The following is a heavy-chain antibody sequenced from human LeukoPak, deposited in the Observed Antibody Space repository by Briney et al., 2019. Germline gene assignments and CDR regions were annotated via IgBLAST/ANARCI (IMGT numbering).Heavy chain of an antibody. CDR2: ISSSSSYI. V-gene: IGHV3-21*01. D-gene: IGHD1-20*01. J-gene: IGHJ6*02. CDR1: GFTFSSYA. CDR3: ARITSSPLGYYYGMDV. Sequence: PGGSLRLSCAASGFTFSSYAMNWVRQAPGKGLEWVSSISSSSSYIYYADSVKGRFTISRDNAKNSLYLQMNSLRAEDTAVYYCARITSSPLGYYYGMDVWGQGTTVTVSS.